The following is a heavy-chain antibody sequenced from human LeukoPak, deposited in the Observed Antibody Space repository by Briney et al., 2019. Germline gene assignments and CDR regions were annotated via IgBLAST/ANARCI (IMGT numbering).Heavy chain of an antibody. D-gene: IGHD7-27*01. Sequence: GTSVKVSCKASGFTFTSSAMQWVRQARGQRLEWIGWIVVGSGNTNYAQKFQERVIITRDMSTSTAYMELSSLRSEDTAVYYCAARKTDELGPGGFDYWGQGTLVTVSS. CDR1: GFTFTSSA. CDR2: IVVGSGNT. J-gene: IGHJ4*02. CDR3: AARKTDELGPGGFDY. V-gene: IGHV1-58*02.